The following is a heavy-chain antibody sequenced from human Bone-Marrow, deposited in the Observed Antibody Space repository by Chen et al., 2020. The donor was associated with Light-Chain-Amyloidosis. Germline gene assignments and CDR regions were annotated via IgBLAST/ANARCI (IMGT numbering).Heavy chain of an antibody. CDR2: INPNSGGT. D-gene: IGHD5-18*01. J-gene: IGHJ4*02. V-gene: IGHV1-2*02. Sequence: QVPLAQSGAAVKKPGASVKFSCKASGYTFTGYYIHWVRQAPGQGLEWMGWINPNSGGTNYAQNFQGRVTMTRDTSISTAYMELSRLRFDDTAVYYCARGPLNYGYEFLDYWGQGTLVTVSS. CDR1: GYTFTGYY. CDR3: ARGPLNYGYEFLDY.